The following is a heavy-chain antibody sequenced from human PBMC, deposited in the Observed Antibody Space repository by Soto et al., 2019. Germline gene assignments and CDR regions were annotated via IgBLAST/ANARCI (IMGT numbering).Heavy chain of an antibody. J-gene: IGHJ4*02. CDR3: ARDRGRGYDFWSGSLDY. Sequence: GGSLRLSCAASGFTFSSYSMNWVRQAPGKGLEWVSSISSSSSYIYYADSVKGRFTISRDNAKNSLYLQMNGLRAEDTAVYYCARDRGRGYDFWSGSLDYWGQGTLVTVSS. CDR2: ISSSSSYI. D-gene: IGHD3-3*01. V-gene: IGHV3-21*01. CDR1: GFTFSSYS.